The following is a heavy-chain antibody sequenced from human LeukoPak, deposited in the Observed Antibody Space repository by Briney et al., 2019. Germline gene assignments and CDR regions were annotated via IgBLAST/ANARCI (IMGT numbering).Heavy chain of an antibody. V-gene: IGHV1-46*01. D-gene: IGHD3-22*01. Sequence: ASVKVSCKASGYTFTSYYMHWVRQAPGQGLEWMGIINPSGGSTSYAQEFQGRVTMTRDTSTSTVYMELSSLRSEDTAVYYCARESYYYDSSGYYYRLYYFDYWGQGTLVTVSS. CDR1: GYTFTSYY. J-gene: IGHJ4*02. CDR2: INPSGGST. CDR3: ARESYYYDSSGYYYRLYYFDY.